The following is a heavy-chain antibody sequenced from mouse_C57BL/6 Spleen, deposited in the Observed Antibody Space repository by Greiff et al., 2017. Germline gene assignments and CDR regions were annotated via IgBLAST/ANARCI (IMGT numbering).Heavy chain of an antibody. Sequence: EVKLQESGPGLVKPSQSLSLTCSVTGYSITSGYYWNWIRQFPGNKLEWMGYISYDGSNNYNPSLKNRISITRDTSKNQFFLKLNSVTTEDTATYYCARGGYEWDYWGQGTSVTVSS. J-gene: IGHJ4*01. V-gene: IGHV3-6*01. D-gene: IGHD2-10*02. CDR1: GYSITSGYY. CDR2: ISYDGSN. CDR3: ARGGYEWDY.